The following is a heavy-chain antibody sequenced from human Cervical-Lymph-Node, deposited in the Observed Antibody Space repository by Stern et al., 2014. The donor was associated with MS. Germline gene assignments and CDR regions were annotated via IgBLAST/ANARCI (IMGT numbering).Heavy chain of an antibody. Sequence: EVQLVESGAEVKKPGESLRISCKGSGYSFTSYWISWVRQMPGKGLEWMGRIDPSDSYTNYSPSFQGHVTISADKSISTAYLQWSSLKASDTAMYYCATILTEDIVVVPAAYDYWGQGTLVTVSS. D-gene: IGHD2-2*01. CDR1: GYSFTSYW. J-gene: IGHJ4*02. CDR3: ATILTEDIVVVPAAYDY. CDR2: IDPSDSYT. V-gene: IGHV5-10-1*03.